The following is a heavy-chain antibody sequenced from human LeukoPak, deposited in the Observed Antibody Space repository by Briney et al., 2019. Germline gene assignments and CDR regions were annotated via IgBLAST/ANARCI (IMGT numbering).Heavy chain of an antibody. J-gene: IGHJ4*02. V-gene: IGHV1-24*01. CDR1: GDTLTELP. CDR3: ATSILLWFGAFDY. CDR2: FDPEDGET. Sequence: ASVKVSCKVSGDTLTELPMHWVRQAPGKGLEWMGGFDPEDGETIYAQKFQGRVSMTEDTSTDTAYMELRSLRSEDTAVYYCATSILLWFGAFDYWGQGTLVTVSS. D-gene: IGHD3-10*01.